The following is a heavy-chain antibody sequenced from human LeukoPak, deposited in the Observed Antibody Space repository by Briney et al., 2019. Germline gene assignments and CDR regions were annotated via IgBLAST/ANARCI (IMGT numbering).Heavy chain of an antibody. CDR2: ISGSGGSR. Sequence: PGGSLRLSCAASGFTFSSWVRQAPGKGLEWVSTISGSGGSRSFADSVKGRLTISRENAKNSLYLQMSSLRAEDTAVYYCVSSSGSERYWGQGTLVTVSS. CDR3: VSSSGSERY. CDR1: GFTFSS. J-gene: IGHJ4*02. V-gene: IGHV3-23*01. D-gene: IGHD3-10*01.